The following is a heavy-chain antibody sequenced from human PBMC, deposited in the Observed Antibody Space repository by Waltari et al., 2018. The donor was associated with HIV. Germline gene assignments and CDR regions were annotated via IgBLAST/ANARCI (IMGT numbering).Heavy chain of an antibody. J-gene: IGHJ2*01. V-gene: IGHV3-11*01. CDR2: ISNSGNTI. CDR3: ISSSGPWYFDL. Sequence: QVQLVESGGGLVKPGVSLRLSCAASVFTFREYYMSWIRQAPGKGLEWVSYISNSGNTIFYTDSVRGRFTISRDNAKNSLYLQMNSLRAEDTAVYYCISSSGPWYFDLWGRGTLVTVSS. CDR1: VFTFREYY. D-gene: IGHD3-22*01.